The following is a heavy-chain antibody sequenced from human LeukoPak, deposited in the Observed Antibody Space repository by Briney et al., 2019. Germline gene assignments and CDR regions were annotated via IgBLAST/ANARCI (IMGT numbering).Heavy chain of an antibody. D-gene: IGHD3-10*01. CDR1: GGSLNSDANY. CDR2: IYTTGSP. CDR3: ARDRGITTARGVPSWFDP. Sequence: SETLSLTCTVSGGSLNSDANYWAWIRPPAGKGLEWIGRIYTTGSPSYNPSLKSRVTMSIDTPKNQFSLKLTSVSAADTAVYYCARDRGITTARGVPSWFDPWGQGTLVTVSS. V-gene: IGHV4-61*02. J-gene: IGHJ5*02.